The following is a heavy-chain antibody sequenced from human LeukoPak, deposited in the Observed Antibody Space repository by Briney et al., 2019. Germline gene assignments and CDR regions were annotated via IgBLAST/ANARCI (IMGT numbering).Heavy chain of an antibody. J-gene: IGHJ6*02. Sequence: PSETLSLTCTVSGGFISSYYWSWIRQPPGKGLEWIGYIYYSGSTNYNPSLKSRVTISVDTSKNQFSLKLSSVTAADTAVYYCARAPDGGYGGYYYYGMDVWGQGTTVTVSS. D-gene: IGHD4-23*01. CDR1: GGFISSYY. V-gene: IGHV4-59*01. CDR2: IYYSGST. CDR3: ARAPDGGYGGYYYYGMDV.